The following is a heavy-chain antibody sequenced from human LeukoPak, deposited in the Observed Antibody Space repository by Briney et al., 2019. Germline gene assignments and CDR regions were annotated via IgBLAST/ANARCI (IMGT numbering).Heavy chain of an antibody. D-gene: IGHD4-23*01. J-gene: IGHJ4*02. Sequence: GGSLRLSCAVSGFTFSTYSMNWVRQAPGKGLEWVASINHNGNVNYYVDSVKGRFSISRDNAKNTLYLQMNSLRVEDTAVYYCARGRPHGNDYWGQGTLVTVSS. V-gene: IGHV3-7*01. CDR3: ARGRPHGNDY. CDR2: INHNGNVN. CDR1: GFTFSTYS.